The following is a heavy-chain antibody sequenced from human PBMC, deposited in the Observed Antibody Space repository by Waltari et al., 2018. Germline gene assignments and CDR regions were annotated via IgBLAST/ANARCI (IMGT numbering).Heavy chain of an antibody. V-gene: IGHV3-21*02. D-gene: IGHD3-22*01. CDR2: IASGSDYI. CDR1: GFTFNSVS. CDR3: VKGGYIISDY. Sequence: EVQLVESGGGLVKPGGSLTLSCEASGFTFNSVSMTWVRQAPGKGLEWLSTIASGSDYIFYAVSVRGRFTISRDNARSTVNLRMNSLRTEHTAVYYCVKGGYIISDYWGQGIQVIVSS. J-gene: IGHJ4*02.